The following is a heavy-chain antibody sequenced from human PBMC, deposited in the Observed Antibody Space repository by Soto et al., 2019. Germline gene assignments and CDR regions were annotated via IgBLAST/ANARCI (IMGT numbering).Heavy chain of an antibody. V-gene: IGHV1-8*01. J-gene: IGHJ3*02. Sequence: GGSVKVSCKASGYTFPSYDINWVRQATGQGLEGVGWMNPNSGNTGYAQKFQGRVTMTRNTSISTAYMELSSLRSEDTAVYYCATSYAYDFWSGYYFYPTINAFDIWGQGTMVTVSS. CDR2: MNPNSGNT. CDR1: GYTFPSYD. CDR3: ATSYAYDFWSGYYFYPTINAFDI. D-gene: IGHD3-3*01.